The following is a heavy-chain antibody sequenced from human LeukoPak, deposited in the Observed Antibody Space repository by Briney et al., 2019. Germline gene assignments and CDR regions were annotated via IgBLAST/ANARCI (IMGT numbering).Heavy chain of an antibody. V-gene: IGHV4-59*08. CDR2: IYYSGST. D-gene: IGHD5-12*01. CDR1: GGSISNYY. Sequence: TETLSLTCTVSGGSISNYYWSWIRQPPGKGLEYIGYIYYSGSTNYNPSLKSRVTISVDTSKNQFSLRLGSVTAADTAMYYCARPGSLATIRDYYYYGLDVWGQGTTVTVSS. J-gene: IGHJ6*02. CDR3: ARPGSLATIRDYYYYGLDV.